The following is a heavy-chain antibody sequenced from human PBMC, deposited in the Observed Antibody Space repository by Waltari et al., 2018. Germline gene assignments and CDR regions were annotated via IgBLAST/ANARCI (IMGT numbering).Heavy chain of an antibody. Sequence: QVQLVQSGAEVKKPGASGKVSCTASGYLFTDYDISWVRQASGRGLEWMGWMNPNTGDSEYAQKFQGRVSITRDTSINTAYMELSSLRSEDTAVYYCARGMRLSDLWGQGTLLTVSS. J-gene: IGHJ4*02. CDR3: ARGMRLSDL. CDR1: GYLFTDYD. V-gene: IGHV1-8*03. D-gene: IGHD2-2*01. CDR2: MNPNTGDS.